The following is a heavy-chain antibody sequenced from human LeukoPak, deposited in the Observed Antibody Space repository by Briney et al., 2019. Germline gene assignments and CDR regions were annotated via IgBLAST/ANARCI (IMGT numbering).Heavy chain of an antibody. Sequence: ASVKVSCKASGYTFTGYYMHWVRQAPGQGLEWMGWINPNSGGTNYAQKFQGRVTMTRDTSISTAYMELSRLRSDDTAVYYCARGLIGSGYNWFDPWGQGTLVTVSS. V-gene: IGHV1-2*02. CDR3: ARGLIGSGYNWFDP. J-gene: IGHJ5*02. D-gene: IGHD2-21*01. CDR2: INPNSGGT. CDR1: GYTFTGYY.